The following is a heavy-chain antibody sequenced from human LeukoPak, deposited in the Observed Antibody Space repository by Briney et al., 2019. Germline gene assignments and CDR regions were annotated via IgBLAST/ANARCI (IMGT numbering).Heavy chain of an antibody. V-gene: IGHV1-18*01. CDR2: ISAYNGNT. Sequence: ASVKVSCKASGYTFTSYGISWVRQAPGQGLEWMGWISAYNGNTNYAQKLQGRVTMTTDTSTSTAYMELRSLRSDDTAVYYCARDFSRRYSYGYGLFDYWGQGTLVTASS. CDR1: GYTFTSYG. CDR3: ARDFSRRYSYGYGLFDY. D-gene: IGHD5-18*01. J-gene: IGHJ4*02.